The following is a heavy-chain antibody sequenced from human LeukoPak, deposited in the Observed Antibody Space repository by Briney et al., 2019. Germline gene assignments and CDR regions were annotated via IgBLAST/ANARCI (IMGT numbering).Heavy chain of an antibody. CDR3: ARDLGYSYGYYFDY. J-gene: IGHJ4*02. CDR2: INTYNGNT. CDR1: GYTFTSYG. V-gene: IGHV1-18*01. Sequence: ASVKVSCKASGYTFTSYGISWVRQAPGQGLEWMGWINTYNGNTNYAQKLQGRVTMTTDTSTSTAYMELRSLRSDDTAVYYCARDLGYSYGYYFDYWGQGTLVTVSS. D-gene: IGHD5-18*01.